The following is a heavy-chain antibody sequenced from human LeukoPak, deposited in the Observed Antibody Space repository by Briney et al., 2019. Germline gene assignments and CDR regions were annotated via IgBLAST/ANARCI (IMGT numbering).Heavy chain of an antibody. V-gene: IGHV3-30*04. CDR1: GFTFSSYA. Sequence: PGGSLRLSCAASGFTFSSYAMHWVRQAPGKGLEWVAVISYDGSNKYYADSVKGRFTISRDNSKNTLYLQMNSLRAEDTAVYYCAREMYYYDSSGHLNYWGQGTLVTVSS. CDR2: ISYDGSNK. D-gene: IGHD3-22*01. J-gene: IGHJ4*02. CDR3: AREMYYYDSSGHLNY.